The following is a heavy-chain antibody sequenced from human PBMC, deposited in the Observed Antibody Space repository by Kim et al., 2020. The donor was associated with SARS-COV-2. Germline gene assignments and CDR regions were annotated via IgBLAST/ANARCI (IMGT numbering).Heavy chain of an antibody. Sequence: GGSLRLSCAASGFTFSSYWISWVRQAPGKGLEWVANIKQDGSEKYYVDSVKGRFTISRDNAKNSLYLQMNSLRAEDTAVYYCARVYGDYDYYFDYWGQGT. V-gene: IGHV3-7*04. CDR3: ARVYGDYDYYFDY. J-gene: IGHJ4*02. D-gene: IGHD4-17*01. CDR2: IKQDGSEK. CDR1: GFTFSSYW.